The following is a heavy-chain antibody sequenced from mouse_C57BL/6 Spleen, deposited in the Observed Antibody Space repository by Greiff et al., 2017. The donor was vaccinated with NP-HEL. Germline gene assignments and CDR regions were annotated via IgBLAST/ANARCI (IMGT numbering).Heavy chain of an antibody. CDR3: ARQTTNFDY. J-gene: IGHJ2*01. Sequence: EVKLVESGGGLVKPGGSLKLSCAASGFTFSDYGMHWVRQAPEKGLEWVAYISRGSSTIYYADTVKGRFTISRDNAKNTLFLHMTSLRSEDTAMYYCARQTTNFDYWGQGTTLTVSS. CDR2: ISRGSSTI. V-gene: IGHV5-17*01. CDR1: GFTFSDYG.